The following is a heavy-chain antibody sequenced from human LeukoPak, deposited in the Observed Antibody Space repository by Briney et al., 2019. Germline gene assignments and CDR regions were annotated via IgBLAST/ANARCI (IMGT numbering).Heavy chain of an antibody. D-gene: IGHD3-9*01. CDR1: GGSISSSSYY. V-gene: IGHV4-39*07. CDR3: ARDDEAYDILTRTAQYNWFDP. Sequence: PSETLSLTCTVSGGSISSSSYYWGWIRQPPGKGLEWIGSIYYSGSTYYNPSLKSRVTISVDTSKNQFSLKLSSVTAADTAVYYCARDDEAYDILTRTAQYNWFDPWGQGTLVTVSS. CDR2: IYYSGST. J-gene: IGHJ5*02.